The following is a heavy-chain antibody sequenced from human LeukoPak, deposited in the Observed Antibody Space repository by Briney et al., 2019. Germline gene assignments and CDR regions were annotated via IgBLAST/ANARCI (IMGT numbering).Heavy chain of an antibody. Sequence: ESGPTLVNPTQTLTLPCTVSGFSLSTSGVGVGWIRQPPGKALEWLALIYWDDDKRYSPSLKSKLTIMKDTSKNQVVFTMTNMDPVDTATYYCAHGAGGGTVLAYWGQGTLVTVSS. CDR3: AHGAGGGTVLAY. J-gene: IGHJ4*02. CDR2: IYWDDDK. D-gene: IGHD6-13*01. V-gene: IGHV2-5*02. CDR1: GFSLSTSGVG.